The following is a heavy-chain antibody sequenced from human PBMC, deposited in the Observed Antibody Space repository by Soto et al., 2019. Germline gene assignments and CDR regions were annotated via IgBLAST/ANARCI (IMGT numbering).Heavy chain of an antibody. V-gene: IGHV5-10-1*01. CDR3: ARPAESTVTTLSGPFDY. D-gene: IGHD4-4*01. Sequence: PGESRKISCKGSGYSFTSYWISWVRQMPGKGLEWMGRIDPSDSYTNYSPSFQGHVTISADRSISTAYLQWSSLKASDTAMYYCARPAESTVTTLSGPFDYWGQGTLVTVSS. J-gene: IGHJ4*02. CDR1: GYSFTSYW. CDR2: IDPSDSYT.